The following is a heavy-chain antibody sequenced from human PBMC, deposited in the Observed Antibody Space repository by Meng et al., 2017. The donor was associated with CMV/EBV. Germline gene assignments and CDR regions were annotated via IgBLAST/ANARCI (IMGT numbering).Heavy chain of an antibody. V-gene: IGHV3-23*01. CDR2: ISASGGST. CDR1: GFTFDDYA. CDR3: AKGGVYSSSWGDY. J-gene: IGHJ4*02. Sequence: GESLKISCAASGFTFDDYAMHWVRQAPGKGLEWVSAISASGGSTYYADSVKGRFTISRDNSKNTLYLQMNSLRDEDTAVYYCAKGGVYSSSWGDYWGQGTLVTVSS. D-gene: IGHD4-11*01.